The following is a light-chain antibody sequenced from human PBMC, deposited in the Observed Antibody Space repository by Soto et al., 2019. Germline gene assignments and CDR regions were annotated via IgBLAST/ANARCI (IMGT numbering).Light chain of an antibody. CDR3: QLYGSAPLYT. CDR2: GAS. V-gene: IGKV3-20*01. J-gene: IGKJ2*01. Sequence: EIVLTQSPGTLSLSPGEGATLSCRASQSVSSSYFAWYQQKPGQAPRVLIYGASSRATGTPDKFSGSGSGTDFTLTISRLEPEDVAVYYCQLYGSAPLYTFGQGTKLEIK. CDR1: QSVSSSY.